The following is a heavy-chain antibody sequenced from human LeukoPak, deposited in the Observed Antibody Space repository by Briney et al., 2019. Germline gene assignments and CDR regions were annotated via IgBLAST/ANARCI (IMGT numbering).Heavy chain of an antibody. J-gene: IGHJ6*02. Sequence: SGGPLRLSCAASGFTFSSYWMSWVRQAPGKGLEWVANIKQDGSEKYYVDSVKGRFTISRDNAKNSLYLQMNSLRAEDTAVYYCASTLVRCSSTSCLYYYYGMDVWGQGTTVTVSS. V-gene: IGHV3-7*03. CDR2: IKQDGSEK. CDR3: ASTLVRCSSTSCLYYYYGMDV. D-gene: IGHD2-2*01. CDR1: GFTFSSYW.